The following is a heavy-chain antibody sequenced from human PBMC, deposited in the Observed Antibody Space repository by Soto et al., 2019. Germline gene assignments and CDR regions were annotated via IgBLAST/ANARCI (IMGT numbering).Heavy chain of an antibody. J-gene: IGHJ5*02. CDR1: GGSITSSTYY. CDR3: ASHTSGAPFLA. D-gene: IGHD3-3*01. CDR2: IYYSGST. V-gene: IGHV4-39*01. Sequence: QLRESGPGLVKPSETLSLTCTVSGGSITSSTYYWGWVRQPPGKGLDWIANIYYSGSTYYNPSLKSRVTISVDASKNQFSLNLNSVTAADTAVYYCASHTSGAPFLAWGQGTLVTVSS.